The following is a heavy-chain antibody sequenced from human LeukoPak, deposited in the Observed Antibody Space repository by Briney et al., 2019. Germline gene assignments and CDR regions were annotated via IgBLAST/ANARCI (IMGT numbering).Heavy chain of an antibody. CDR2: ISSSSRDI. CDR3: ARDAIGITTYDSYFDN. J-gene: IGHJ4*02. V-gene: IGHV3-21*01. Sequence: GGSLRLSCAASGFPFNKYSMTWVRQAPGKGLEWVSSISSSSRDIFYAESLKGRFTISRDNAKNSLYLHMNSLRAEDMAVYYCARDAIGITTYDSYFDNWGQGTLVTVSS. CDR1: GFPFNKYS. D-gene: IGHD3-22*01.